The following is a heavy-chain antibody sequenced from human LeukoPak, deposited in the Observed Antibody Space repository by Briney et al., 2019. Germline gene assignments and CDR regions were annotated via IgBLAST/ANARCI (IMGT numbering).Heavy chain of an antibody. D-gene: IGHD3-10*01. V-gene: IGHV3-30-3*01. CDR2: ISYDGSNK. J-gene: IGHJ6*02. CDR1: GFTFSSYA. CDR3: ARDGITMVRGVPHYGMDV. Sequence: GGSLRLSCAASGFTFSSYAMHSVRQAPGKGLGWVAVISYDGSNKYYAASVKGRFTISRDNSKNTLYLQMNSLRAEDTAVYYCARDGITMVRGVPHYGMDVWGQGTTVTVSS.